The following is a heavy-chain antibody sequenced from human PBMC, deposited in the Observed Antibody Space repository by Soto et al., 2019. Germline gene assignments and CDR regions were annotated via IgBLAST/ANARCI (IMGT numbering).Heavy chain of an antibody. CDR1: DDSIRTHY. Sequence: QVQLQESGPGLVKPSETLSLTCSVSDDSIRTHYWTWIRQAPGKGLEWIGYIYFTGSTHSGSTSYNPSLKSRVSMSFDTSKNQFSLKLSSVTAADTAVYYCAKYVDTTSETDAFDIWGQGTMVTVSS. CDR2: IYFTGSTHSGST. D-gene: IGHD5-18*01. CDR3: AKYVDTTSETDAFDI. V-gene: IGHV4-59*11. J-gene: IGHJ3*02.